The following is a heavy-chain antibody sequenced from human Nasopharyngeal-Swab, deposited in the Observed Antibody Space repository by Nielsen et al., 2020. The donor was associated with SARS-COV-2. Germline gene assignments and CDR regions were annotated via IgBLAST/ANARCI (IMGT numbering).Heavy chain of an antibody. CDR2: ISSSSYI. D-gene: IGHD2-21*01. J-gene: IGHJ6*02. Sequence: GESLKISWAASGFTFSSYSMNWVRQAPGKGLEWVSSISSSSYIYYADSVKGRFTISRDNAKNSLYLQMNSLRAEDTAVYYCARDIPLHYYGMDVWGQGTTVTVSS. V-gene: IGHV3-21*01. CDR3: ARDIPLHYYGMDV. CDR1: GFTFSSYS.